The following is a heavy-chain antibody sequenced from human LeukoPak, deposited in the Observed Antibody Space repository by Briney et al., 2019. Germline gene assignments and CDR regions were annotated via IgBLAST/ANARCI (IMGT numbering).Heavy chain of an antibody. D-gene: IGHD5-18*01. J-gene: IGHJ4*02. CDR3: ARSQGYSYGSSY. CDR2: VVPILGTA. V-gene: IGHV1-69*13. CDR1: GYTFTSYY. Sequence: ASVKVSCKASGYTFTSYYMHWVRQAPGQGLEWMGGVVPILGTANYAQKFQGRVTITADDSTGTAYMELTSLRSADTAVYYCARSQGYSYGSSYWGQGTLSPSPQ.